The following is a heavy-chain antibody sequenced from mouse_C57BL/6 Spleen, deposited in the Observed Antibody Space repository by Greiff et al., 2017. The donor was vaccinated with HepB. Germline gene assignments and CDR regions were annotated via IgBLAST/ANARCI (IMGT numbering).Heavy chain of an antibody. CDR1: GFTFSSYA. CDR2: ISDGGSYT. Sequence: EVQWVESGGGLVKPAGSLKLSCAASGFTFSSYAMSWVRQTPEKRLEWVATISDGGSYTYYPDNVKGRFTISRDNAKNNLYLQMSHLKSEDTAMYYCASSSTMVTTPFAYWGQGTLVTVSA. J-gene: IGHJ3*01. V-gene: IGHV5-4*01. D-gene: IGHD2-2*01. CDR3: ASSSTMVTTPFAY.